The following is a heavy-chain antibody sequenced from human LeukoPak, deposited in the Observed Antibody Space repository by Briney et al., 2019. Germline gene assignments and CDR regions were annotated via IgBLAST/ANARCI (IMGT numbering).Heavy chain of an antibody. Sequence: SETLSLTCTVSGGSISSYYWSWIRQPAGKGLEWIGRIYTSGSTNYNPSLKSRVTMSVDTSKNQFSLKLSSVTAADTAVYCCARDLVSGYYGSGSYSYYFDYWGQGTLVTVSS. V-gene: IGHV4-4*07. D-gene: IGHD3-10*01. CDR1: GGSISSYY. CDR3: ARDLVSGYYGSGSYSYYFDY. CDR2: IYTSGST. J-gene: IGHJ4*02.